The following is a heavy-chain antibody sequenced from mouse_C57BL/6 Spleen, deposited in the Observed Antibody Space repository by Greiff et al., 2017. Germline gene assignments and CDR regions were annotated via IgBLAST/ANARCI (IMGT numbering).Heavy chain of an antibody. V-gene: IGHV1-18*01. Sequence: EVQLLQSGPELVKPGASVKIPCKASGYTFTDYNMDWVKQSHGKSLEWIGDINPNNGGTIYNQKFKGKVTLTVDKSSSTAYMELRSLTSEDTAVYYCARLWDDVAMDYWGQGTSVTVSS. CDR1: GYTFTDYN. CDR2: INPNNGGT. J-gene: IGHJ4*01. CDR3: ARLWDDVAMDY. D-gene: IGHD4-1*01.